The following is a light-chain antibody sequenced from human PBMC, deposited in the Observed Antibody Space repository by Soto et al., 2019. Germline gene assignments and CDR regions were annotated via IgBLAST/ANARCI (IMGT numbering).Light chain of an antibody. J-gene: IGLJ2*01. CDR3: SWYAGRNDVV. CDR1: SSDVGGYNY. CDR2: EIT. Sequence: QSALTQPPSASGSPGQSVTISCTGTSSDVGGYNYVSCYQQHPGKAPKLMNYEITKRPSGVPDRSSASKSSNTAPLTVCGLQAEEEADYCCSWYAGRNDVVFGGGTKLTVL. V-gene: IGLV2-8*01.